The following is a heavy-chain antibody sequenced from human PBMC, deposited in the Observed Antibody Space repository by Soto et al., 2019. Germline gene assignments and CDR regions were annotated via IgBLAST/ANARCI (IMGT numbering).Heavy chain of an antibody. J-gene: IGHJ5*02. D-gene: IGHD1-26*01. CDR3: ARDGKVSGSATHWFDP. CDR2: IFYSGST. V-gene: IGHV4-59*01. CDR1: GGSISNYY. Sequence: PSETLSLTCTVSGGSISNYYWSWIRQPPGKGPEWIGCIFYSGSTNYSPSLRSRVTISVDTSRNQFSLELSSVTAADTAVYYCARDGKVSGSATHWFDPWGQGTLVT.